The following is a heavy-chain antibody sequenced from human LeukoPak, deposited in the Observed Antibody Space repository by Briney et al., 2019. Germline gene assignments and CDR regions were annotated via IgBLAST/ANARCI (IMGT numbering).Heavy chain of an antibody. D-gene: IGHD3-10*02. CDR2: IYTTGST. CDR3: ARGNTMTGEGAFDI. J-gene: IGHJ3*02. Sequence: SETLSLTCNVAGGSISSDYWSWIRQPAGEGLEWMGRIYTTGSTNYNPSLKSRVTMSVDTSKNQFSLKLSSVTAADTAVYYCARGNTMTGEGAFDIWGQGTMVTVSS. V-gene: IGHV4-4*07. CDR1: GGSISSDY.